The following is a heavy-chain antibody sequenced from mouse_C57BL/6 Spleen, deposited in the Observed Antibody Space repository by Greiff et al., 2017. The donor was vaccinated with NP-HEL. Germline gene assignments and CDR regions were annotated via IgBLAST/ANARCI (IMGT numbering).Heavy chain of an antibody. J-gene: IGHJ4*01. CDR1: GYTFTSYG. V-gene: IGHV1-81*01. D-gene: IGHD1-1*01. CDR3: ARRVITTVVEDYAMDY. Sequence: QVQLKESGAELARPGASVKLSCKASGYTFTSYGISWVTQRTGQGLEWIGEIYPRSGNTYYNEKFKGKATLTADKSSSTAYMELRSLTSEDSAVYFCARRVITTVVEDYAMDYWGQGTSVTVSS. CDR2: IYPRSGNT.